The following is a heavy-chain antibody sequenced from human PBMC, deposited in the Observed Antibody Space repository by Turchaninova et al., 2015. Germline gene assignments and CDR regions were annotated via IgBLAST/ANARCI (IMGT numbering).Heavy chain of an antibody. CDR3: ASIEGWRRGIGGPFDY. CDR2: INHSGST. Sequence: QLQLQQWGPGRFKPSEPLSPTCAVCGGSFRGDYWSWIRQPPGKGLEWIGEINHSGSTNYNPSLKSRVTISVDTSKNQFSLKLSSVTAADTAVYYCASIEGWRRGIGGPFDYWGQGTLVTVSS. J-gene: IGHJ4*02. CDR1: GGSFRGDY. D-gene: IGHD4-23*01. V-gene: IGHV4-34*01.